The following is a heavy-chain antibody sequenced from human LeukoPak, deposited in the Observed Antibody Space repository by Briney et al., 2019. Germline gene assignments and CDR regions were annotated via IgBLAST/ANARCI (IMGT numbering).Heavy chain of an antibody. D-gene: IGHD3-22*01. Sequence: GGSLRLSCAASGFTFSSYAMHWVRQAPGKGLEWVAVISYDGSNKYYADSVKGRFTISRDNSKNTLYLQMNSLRAEDTAVYYCVRLNYDSSGYYRSAPFDYWGQGTLVTVSS. V-gene: IGHV3-30*04. CDR1: GFTFSSYA. J-gene: IGHJ4*02. CDR3: VRLNYDSSGYYRSAPFDY. CDR2: ISYDGSNK.